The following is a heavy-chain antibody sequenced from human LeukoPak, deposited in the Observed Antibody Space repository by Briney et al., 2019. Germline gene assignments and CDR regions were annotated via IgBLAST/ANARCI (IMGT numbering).Heavy chain of an antibody. CDR3: ATALTTVTTFFDY. V-gene: IGHV1-24*01. D-gene: IGHD4-17*01. J-gene: IGHJ4*02. CDR1: GYTLTELS. CDR2: FDPEDGET. Sequence: ASVKVSCKVSGYTLTELSMRWVRQAPGKGLEWMGGFDPEDGETIYAQKFQGRVTMTEDTSTDTAYMELSSLRSEDTAVYYCATALTTVTTFFDYWGQGTLVTVSS.